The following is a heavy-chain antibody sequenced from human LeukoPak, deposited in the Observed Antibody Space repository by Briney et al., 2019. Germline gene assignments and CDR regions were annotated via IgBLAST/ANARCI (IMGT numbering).Heavy chain of an antibody. CDR3: AKGGIRSGAFDI. Sequence: PSETLSLTCTVSGGSISSFYWSWIRQPPGKGLEWIGCVYYSGTTNYNPSLKSRVTISVATSKNQFSLKLSSVTAADTAVYYCAKGGIRSGAFDIWGQGTRVTVSS. CDR1: GGSISSFY. V-gene: IGHV4-59*01. CDR2: VYYSGTT. J-gene: IGHJ3*02. D-gene: IGHD6-13*01.